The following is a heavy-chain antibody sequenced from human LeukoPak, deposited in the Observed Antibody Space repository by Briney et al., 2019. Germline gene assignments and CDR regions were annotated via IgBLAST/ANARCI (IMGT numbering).Heavy chain of an antibody. CDR2: IYYSGST. Sequence: PSETLSLTCTVSGGSISSRSYYWGWIRQPPGKGLEWIGSIYYSGSTYYNASLKSRVTTSVDTSKNQFSLKLTSVTAADTAVYYCAIQRLDGMDVWGQGITVTVSS. CDR3: AIQRLDGMDV. CDR1: GGSISSRSYY. D-gene: IGHD6-19*01. J-gene: IGHJ6*02. V-gene: IGHV4-39*01.